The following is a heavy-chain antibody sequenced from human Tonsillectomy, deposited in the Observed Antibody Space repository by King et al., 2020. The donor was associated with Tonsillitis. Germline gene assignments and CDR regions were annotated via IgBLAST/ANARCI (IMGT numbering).Heavy chain of an antibody. J-gene: IGHJ3*02. V-gene: IGHV3-21*01. D-gene: IGHD4-17*01. CDR3: AKTITVTTMYGALDI. CDR1: GFTFSRYT. Sequence: VQLVESGGGLVKPGGSLRLSCVASGFTFSRYTMNWVRQAPGKGLEWVSLISGSSKIIHYAHSVEGRITVSRDNAKNSLYLQMDSLRAEDTAVYYCAKTITVTTMYGALDIWGQGTMVTVSS. CDR2: ISGSSKII.